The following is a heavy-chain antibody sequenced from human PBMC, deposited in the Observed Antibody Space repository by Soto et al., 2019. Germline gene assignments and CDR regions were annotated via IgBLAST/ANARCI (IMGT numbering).Heavy chain of an antibody. CDR3: ARDKAVSAAAEDPIGWFDP. J-gene: IGHJ5*02. Sequence: GGSLRLSCAASGFTFSSYWMSWVRQAPGKGLEWVANIKQDGSEKYYVDSVKGRFTISRDNAKNSLYLQMNSLRAEDTAVYYCARDKAVSAAAEDPIGWFDPWGQGTLVTVSS. D-gene: IGHD6-13*01. CDR2: IKQDGSEK. V-gene: IGHV3-7*01. CDR1: GFTFSSYW.